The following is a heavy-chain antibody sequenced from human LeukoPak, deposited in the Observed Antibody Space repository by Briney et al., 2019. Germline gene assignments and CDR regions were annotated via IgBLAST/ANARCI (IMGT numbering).Heavy chain of an antibody. D-gene: IGHD3-10*01. CDR1: GGTFSSYA. J-gene: IGHJ6*03. V-gene: IGHV1-69*13. CDR3: ARGGQFRFGELFRQNYYYYYMDV. Sequence: SVKVSCKASGGTFSSYAISWVRQAPGQGLEWMGGIIPIFGTANYAQKFQGRVTITADESTSTAYMELSSLRSEDTAVYYCARGGQFRFGELFRQNYYYYYMDVWGKGTTVTVSS. CDR2: IIPIFGTA.